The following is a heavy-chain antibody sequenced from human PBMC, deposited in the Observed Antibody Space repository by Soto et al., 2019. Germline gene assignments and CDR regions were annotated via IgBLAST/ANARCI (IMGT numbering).Heavy chain of an antibody. V-gene: IGHV4-59*01. CDR2: IYYSGST. CDR1: GGSISSYY. Sequence: SETLSLTCTVSGGSISSYYWSWIRQPPGKGLEWIGYIYYSGSTNYNPSLKSRVTISVDTSKNQSSLKLSSVTAADTAVYYCATSGEYGMDVWGQGTTVTVSS. CDR3: ATSGEYGMDV. J-gene: IGHJ6*02.